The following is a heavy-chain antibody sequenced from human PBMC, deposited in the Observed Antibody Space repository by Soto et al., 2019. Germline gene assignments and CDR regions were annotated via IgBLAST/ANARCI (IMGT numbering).Heavy chain of an antibody. J-gene: IGHJ6*02. CDR2: ISAYSGDT. CDR3: ARDGRAFSIFGETMDV. D-gene: IGHD3-3*01. V-gene: IGHV1-18*01. CDR1: GYTFTNYA. Sequence: ASVKVSCKTSGYTFTNYAINWVRQAPGQGLQWMGWISAYSGDTKYAQRFQDRLTVTTDPSTTTAYMELRSLRSDDTAVYYCARDGRAFSIFGETMDVWGQGTVVTVSS.